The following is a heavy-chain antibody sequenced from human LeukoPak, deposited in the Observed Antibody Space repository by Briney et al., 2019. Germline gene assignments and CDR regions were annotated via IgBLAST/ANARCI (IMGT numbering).Heavy chain of an antibody. CDR1: GFTFSDYY. V-gene: IGHV3-11*01. CDR2: ISGSGDSK. Sequence: GGSLSLSCAAFGFTFSDYYMSWIRQAPGKGLEWLSYISGSGDSKFYADSVKGRFTISRDNAKNSLYLQINSLRAEDTAIYYCARRAYSDYFFDSWGQGTLVTVSS. CDR3: ARRAYSDYFFDS. D-gene: IGHD4-11*01. J-gene: IGHJ4*02.